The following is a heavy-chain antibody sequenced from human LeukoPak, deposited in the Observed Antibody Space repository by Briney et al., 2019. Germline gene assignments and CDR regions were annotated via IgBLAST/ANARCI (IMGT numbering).Heavy chain of an antibody. V-gene: IGHV3-7*03. CDR3: ARGDGLDV. J-gene: IGHJ6*02. Sequence: GGSLRLSCAASGFTFSSYAMSWVRQAPGKGLEWVASINHNGNVNYYVDSVKGRFTISRDNAKNSLYLQMSNLRAEDTAVYFCARGDGLDVWGQGATVTVSS. D-gene: IGHD3-16*01. CDR1: GFTFSSYA. CDR2: INHNGNVN.